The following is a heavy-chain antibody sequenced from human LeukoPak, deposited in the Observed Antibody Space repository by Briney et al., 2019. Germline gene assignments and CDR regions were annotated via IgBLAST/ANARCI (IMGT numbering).Heavy chain of an antibody. D-gene: IGHD3-3*01. V-gene: IGHV3-74*01. J-gene: IGHJ4*02. CDR1: GFTFSSYW. CDR3: ARFGPSGHSFDY. Sequence: QPGGSLRLSCAASGFTFSSYWMHWVRQAPGKGLVWVSRINTDGSSTTYADSVKGRFTISRDNAQNTLYLQMNSLRAEDTAVYYCARFGPSGHSFDYWGQGTLVTVSS. CDR2: INTDGSST.